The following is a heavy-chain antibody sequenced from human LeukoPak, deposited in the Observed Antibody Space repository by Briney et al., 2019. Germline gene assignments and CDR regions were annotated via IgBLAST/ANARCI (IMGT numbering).Heavy chain of an antibody. Sequence: SETLSLTCTVSGGSVSSGSYYWSWIRQPPGTGLEWIGYIYYSGSTNYNPSLKSRVTISVDTSKNQFSLKLSSVTAADTAVYYCARPYSSGWYYFDYWGQGTLVTVSS. J-gene: IGHJ4*02. CDR3: ARPYSSGWYYFDY. D-gene: IGHD6-19*01. CDR1: GGSVSSGSYY. CDR2: IYYSGST. V-gene: IGHV4-61*01.